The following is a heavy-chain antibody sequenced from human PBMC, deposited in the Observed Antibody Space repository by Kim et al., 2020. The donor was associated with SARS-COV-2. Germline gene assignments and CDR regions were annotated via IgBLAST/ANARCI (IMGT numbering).Heavy chain of an antibody. Sequence: GGSLRLSCAASGLTFSSYAMHWVRQAPGKGLEWVAVISYDGSNKYYADSVKGRFTISRDNSKNTLYLQMNSLRAEDTAVYYCARGTRVVNWYFDLWGRGTLVTVSS. CDR2: ISYDGSNK. CDR3: ARGTRVVNWYFDL. CDR1: GLTFSSYA. D-gene: IGHD3-22*01. V-gene: IGHV3-30-3*01. J-gene: IGHJ2*01.